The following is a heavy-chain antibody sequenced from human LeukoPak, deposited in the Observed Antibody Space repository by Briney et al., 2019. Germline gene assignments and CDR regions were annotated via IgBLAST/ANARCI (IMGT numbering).Heavy chain of an antibody. CDR1: GFTFSSYA. V-gene: IGHV3-23*01. J-gene: IGHJ4*02. CDR3: AKGAHDPIAARFYYFDY. CDR2: ISGSGGST. Sequence: GGSLRLSCAASGFTFSSYAMSWVRQAPGKGLEWVSAISGSGGSTYYADSVKGRFTISRDNSKNTLYLQMNSLRAEDTAVYYCAKGAHDPIAARFYYFDYWGQGTLVTVSS. D-gene: IGHD6-6*01.